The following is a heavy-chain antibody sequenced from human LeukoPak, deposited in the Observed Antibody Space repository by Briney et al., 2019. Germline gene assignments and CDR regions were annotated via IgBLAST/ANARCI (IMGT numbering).Heavy chain of an antibody. D-gene: IGHD1-26*01. V-gene: IGHV1-18*01. CDR3: ARGIDSGSPPLGTFEI. CDR2: VSAYNGNT. J-gene: IGHJ3*02. Sequence: ASVKVSCKASGYSFTTFGITWVRQAPGQGLEWMGWVSAYNGNTNYAQKLQGRVTMTTDTSTSTAYMELRSLRSDDTAIYYCARGIDSGSPPLGTFEIWGQGTMVTVSS. CDR1: GYSFTTFG.